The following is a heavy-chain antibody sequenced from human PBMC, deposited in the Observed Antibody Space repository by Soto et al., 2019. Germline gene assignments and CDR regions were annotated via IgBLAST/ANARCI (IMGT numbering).Heavy chain of an antibody. CDR3: AKVAVAGIRRGTGMAAIDY. Sequence: GGSLRLSCAASGFTFSSYAMSWVRQAPGKGLEWVSAISGSGGSTYYADSVKGRFTISRENSKNTLYLQINSLRAEDTAVYYCAKVAVAGIRRGTGMAAIDYWGQGTLVTVSS. J-gene: IGHJ4*02. V-gene: IGHV3-23*01. D-gene: IGHD6-19*01. CDR1: GFTFSSYA. CDR2: ISGSGGST.